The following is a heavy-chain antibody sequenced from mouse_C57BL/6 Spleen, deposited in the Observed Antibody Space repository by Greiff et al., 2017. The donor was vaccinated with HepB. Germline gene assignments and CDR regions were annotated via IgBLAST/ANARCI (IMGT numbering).Heavy chain of an antibody. CDR1: GYTFTSYW. V-gene: IGHV1-64*01. CDR3: ARNYYGSSYVLYAMDY. D-gene: IGHD1-1*01. CDR2: IHPNSGST. Sequence: QVQLQQPGAELVKPGASVKLSCKASGYTFTSYWMHWVKQRPGQGLEWIGMIHPNSGSTNYNEKFKSKATLTVDKSSSTAYMQLSSLTSEDSAVYYCARNYYGSSYVLYAMDYWGQGTSVTVSS. J-gene: IGHJ4*01.